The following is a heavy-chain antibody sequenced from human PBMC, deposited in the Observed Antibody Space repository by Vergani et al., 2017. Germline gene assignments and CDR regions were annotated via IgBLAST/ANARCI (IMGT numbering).Heavy chain of an antibody. CDR2: IYPGDSDT. Sequence: EVQLVQSGAEVKTPGESLKISCKGSGYSFTSYWIGWVRQMPGKGLEWMGIIYPGDSDTRYSPSFQGQVTISADKSISTAYLQWSILKASDTAMYYCARRSRGIAAAGTHSNAFDIWGQGTMVTVSS. V-gene: IGHV5-51*03. J-gene: IGHJ3*02. D-gene: IGHD6-13*01. CDR1: GYSFTSYW. CDR3: ARRSRGIAAAGTHSNAFDI.